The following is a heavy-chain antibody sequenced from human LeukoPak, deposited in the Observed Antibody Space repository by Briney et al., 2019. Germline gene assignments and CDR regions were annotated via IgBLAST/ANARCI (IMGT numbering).Heavy chain of an antibody. CDR3: AKDLCSGSCHIGYYYYGMDV. D-gene: IGHD2-15*01. V-gene: IGHV3-30*18. J-gene: IGHJ6*02. CDR2: ISYDGSNK. Sequence: GGSLRVSCAASGFTFSSYGMHWVRQAPGNGLEWVAVISYDGSNKYYADSVKGRFTISRDNSKNTLYLQMNSLRAEDTAVYYCAKDLCSGSCHIGYYYYGMDVWGQGATVTVSS. CDR1: GFTFSSYG.